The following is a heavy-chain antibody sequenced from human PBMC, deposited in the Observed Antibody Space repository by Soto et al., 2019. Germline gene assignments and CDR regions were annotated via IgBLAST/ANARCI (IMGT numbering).Heavy chain of an antibody. D-gene: IGHD3-16*01. J-gene: IGHJ5*02. CDR2: IYDGGTT. CDR3: VGDWGPYWFDP. CDR1: GDPLNAGTNH. V-gene: IGHV4-61*01. Sequence: PSETQSLTCPLFGDPLNAGTNHWNWVRRPPGKDLEWIGYIYDGGTTKYNLSLKSRVTISQDTSKNQFSLEIRSVVPSDTAVYYCVGDWGPYWFDPWGQGILVTVSS.